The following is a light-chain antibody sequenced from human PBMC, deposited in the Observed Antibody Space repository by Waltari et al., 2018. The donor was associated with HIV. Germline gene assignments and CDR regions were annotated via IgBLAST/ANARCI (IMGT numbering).Light chain of an antibody. CDR1: TINYNS. CDR2: ECT. CDR3: SSYTASGSVI. V-gene: IGLV2-14*03. Sequence: QSALTQPASVSGSPGQSVTISCTGPTINYNSVSWYQQHPAKAPKLIIFECTYRPSGVSNRFSGSKSGNTASLTISGLQGEDEAHYYCSSYTASGSVIFGGGTNLTVL. J-gene: IGLJ2*01.